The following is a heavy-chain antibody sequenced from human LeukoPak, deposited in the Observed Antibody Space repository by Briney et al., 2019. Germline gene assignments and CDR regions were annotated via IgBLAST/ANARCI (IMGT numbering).Heavy chain of an antibody. CDR2: MNPNSGNT. Sequence: ASVKVSCKASGYTFTSYDIDWVRQATGQGLEWMGWMNPNSGNTGYAQKLQGRVTMTRNTSISTAYMELSSLRSEDTAVYYCAREKRPYGMDVWGQGTTVTVSS. CDR3: AREKRPYGMDV. V-gene: IGHV1-8*01. CDR1: GYTFTSYD. J-gene: IGHJ6*02.